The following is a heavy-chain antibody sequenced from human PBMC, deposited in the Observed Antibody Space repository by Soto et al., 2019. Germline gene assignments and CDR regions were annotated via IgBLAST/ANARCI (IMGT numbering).Heavy chain of an antibody. D-gene: IGHD2-15*01. CDR2: ISSSGSTI. J-gene: IGHJ4*02. CDR3: ARSSRYCSTSSCSPAYFDY. Sequence: PGGSLRLSCAASGFTFSSYEMNWVRQAPGKGLEWVAYISSSGSTIYYADSVKGRFTIPRDNAKNSLYLQMNSLRAEDTALYYCARSSRYCSTSSCSPAYFDYWGQGTLVTVSS. V-gene: IGHV3-48*03. CDR1: GFTFSSYE.